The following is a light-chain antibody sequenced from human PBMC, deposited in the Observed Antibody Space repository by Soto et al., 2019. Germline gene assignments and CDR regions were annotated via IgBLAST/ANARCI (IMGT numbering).Light chain of an antibody. V-gene: IGKV1-33*01. CDR3: QQTYKNSWT. Sequence: DIQMTQSPSSLSASLGDRVTITCQASQDINKNLIWYQQKPGKAPRLLIYDASDLETGVPSRFIGSGYATDFSLTISSLQPEDFATYYCQQTYKNSWTFGPGTKVDIK. CDR1: QDINKN. CDR2: DAS. J-gene: IGKJ3*01.